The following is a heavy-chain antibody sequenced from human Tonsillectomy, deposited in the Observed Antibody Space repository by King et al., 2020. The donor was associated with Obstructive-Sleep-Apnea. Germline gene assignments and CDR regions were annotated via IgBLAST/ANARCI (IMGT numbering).Heavy chain of an antibody. CDR3: ASGSDGCTSWVQSRFDY. CDR2: VSGSGGST. Sequence: VQLVESGGGLVQPGGSLRLSCAASGFTFSSYAMSWVRQAPGKGLEWVAAVSGSGGSTYYADSVKSRFTISRDNSKNTLYLQMNSLRAEDTAVYYCASGSDGCTSWVQSRFDYWGPGTLVTVS. CDR1: GFTFSSYA. V-gene: IGHV3-23*04. J-gene: IGHJ4*02. D-gene: IGHD4-23*01.